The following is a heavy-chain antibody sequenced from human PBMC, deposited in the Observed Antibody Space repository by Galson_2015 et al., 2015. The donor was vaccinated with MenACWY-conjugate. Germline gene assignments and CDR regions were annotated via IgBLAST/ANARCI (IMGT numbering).Heavy chain of an antibody. J-gene: IGHJ4*02. CDR2: IIPILGIA. D-gene: IGHD3-10*01. Sequence: SGAEVKKPGASVKVSCKASGGTFSSYTISWVRQAPGQGLEWMGRIIPILGIANYAQKFQGRVTITADKSTSTAYMELSSLRSEDTAVYYCARRVRFGEPDDTLRDWGQGTLVTVSS. CDR1: GGTFSSYT. V-gene: IGHV1-69*02. CDR3: ARRVRFGEPDDTLRD.